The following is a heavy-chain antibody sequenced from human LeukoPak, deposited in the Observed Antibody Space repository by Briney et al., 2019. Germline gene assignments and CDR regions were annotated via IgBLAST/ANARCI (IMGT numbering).Heavy chain of an antibody. CDR2: IKTQIDGGTT. CDR1: GFTFNIAW. Sequence: GGSLILSCVASGFTFNIAWMTWVRQAPGKWLEWVGRIKTQIDGGTTDYAAPVKGRFTISRDDSKNTLYLQMNSLKTEDTGVYYCTTSQQLLNYAYDFWGQGTMVTVSS. J-gene: IGHJ3*01. V-gene: IGHV3-15*01. D-gene: IGHD2-2*01. CDR3: TTSQQLLNYAYDF.